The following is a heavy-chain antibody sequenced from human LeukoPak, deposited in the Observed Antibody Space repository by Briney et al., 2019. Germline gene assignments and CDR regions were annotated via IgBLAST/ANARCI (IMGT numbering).Heavy chain of an antibody. V-gene: IGHV3-33*01. CDR2: IWYDGSKK. Sequence: GGSLRLSCAASGFTFSRYGMHWVRRAPGKGLEWVAVIWYDGSKKYYGDSVKGRVTISRDDSKNTLYLQMNSLRAEDTAVYYCASATIAHFDYWGQGTLVTVSS. CDR1: GFTFSRYG. J-gene: IGHJ4*02. D-gene: IGHD4/OR15-4a*01. CDR3: ASATIAHFDY.